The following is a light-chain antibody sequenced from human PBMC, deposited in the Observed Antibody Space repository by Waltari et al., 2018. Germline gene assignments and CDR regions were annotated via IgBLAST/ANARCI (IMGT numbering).Light chain of an antibody. Sequence: EIVLTQSPGTLSLSLGERATLSCRASQSVSRALTWYQQKPGQAPRLLIYGASTRATGIPDRFSGSGSGTDFSLTNSRLEPDDFAVYYCQHYLRLPVTFGQGTTVEI. CDR2: GAS. J-gene: IGKJ1*01. CDR1: QSVSRA. CDR3: QHYLRLPVT. V-gene: IGKV3-20*01.